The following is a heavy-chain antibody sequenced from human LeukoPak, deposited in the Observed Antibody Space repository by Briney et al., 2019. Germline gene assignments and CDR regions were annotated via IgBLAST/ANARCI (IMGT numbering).Heavy chain of an antibody. Sequence: SETLSLTCAVSGYFISSGYYWGWIRQPPGKGLEWIGSIYHSGSTYYNPSLKSRVTISVDTSKNQFSLKVSSVTAADTAVYYCARHGRGTYFDPWGQGTLVTVSS. CDR1: GYFISSGYY. CDR3: ARHGRGTYFDP. D-gene: IGHD1-26*01. CDR2: IYHSGST. V-gene: IGHV4-38-2*01. J-gene: IGHJ5*02.